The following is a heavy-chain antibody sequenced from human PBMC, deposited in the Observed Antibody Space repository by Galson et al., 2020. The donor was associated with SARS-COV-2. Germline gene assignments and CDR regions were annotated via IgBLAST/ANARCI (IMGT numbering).Heavy chain of an antibody. V-gene: IGHV3-23*01. CDR2: ISGSGGST. Sequence: GGSLRLSCAASGFTFSSYAMSWVRQAPGKGLEWVSAISGSGGSTYYADSVKGRFTISRDNSKNTLYLQMNSLRAEDTAVYYCAKDRSWVTMIDWYFDLWGRGTLVTVSS. CDR3: AKDRSWVTMIDWYFDL. CDR1: GFTFSSYA. J-gene: IGHJ2*01. D-gene: IGHD3-22*01.